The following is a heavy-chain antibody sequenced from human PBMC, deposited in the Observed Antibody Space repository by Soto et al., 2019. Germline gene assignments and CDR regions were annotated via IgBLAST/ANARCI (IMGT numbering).Heavy chain of an antibody. CDR3: ARDPNRRWFDP. Sequence: GASVKVSCKASGGTFSSYAISWVRQAPGQGLEWMGGIIPIFGTANYAQKFQGRVTITRDTSASTAYMELSSLRSEDTAVYYCARDPNRRWFDPWGQGTLVTVSS. CDR1: GGTFSSYA. J-gene: IGHJ5*02. CDR2: IIPIFGTA. V-gene: IGHV1-69*05.